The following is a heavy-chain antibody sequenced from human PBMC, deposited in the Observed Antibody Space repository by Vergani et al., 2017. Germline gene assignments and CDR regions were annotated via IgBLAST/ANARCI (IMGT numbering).Heavy chain of an antibody. CDR3: ARECTSGGCPDNYGMDV. D-gene: IGHD2-8*01. CDR2: IGSSGPYI. CDR1: GFTFSDFS. Sequence: VQLVESGGGLVKPGGSLRLSCAASGFTFSDFSMSWVRQAPGKGLEWVAFIGSSGPYINYADSVKGRFIISRDNNNKSLFLQLRSQRAEDAAVYYCARECTSGGCPDNYGMDVWGQGATVTVSS. V-gene: IGHV3-21*01. J-gene: IGHJ6*02.